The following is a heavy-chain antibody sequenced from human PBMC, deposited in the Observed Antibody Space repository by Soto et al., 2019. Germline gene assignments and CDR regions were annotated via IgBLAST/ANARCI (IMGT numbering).Heavy chain of an antibody. V-gene: IGHV2-5*02. D-gene: IGHD1-7*01. CDR2: IYWDDDK. CDR3: AHRQRLDNTWNYGAFDT. CDR1: GFSLTTSGVG. J-gene: IGHJ3*02. Sequence: QITLKESGPTLVKPTQTLTLTCTFSGFSLTTSGVGVGWIRQPPGKALEWLALIYWDDDKRYNPSLKSRLTITKDTSKNQVVLTKTNMDPVDTGTYYCAHRQRLDNTWNYGAFDTWGLGTMITVSS.